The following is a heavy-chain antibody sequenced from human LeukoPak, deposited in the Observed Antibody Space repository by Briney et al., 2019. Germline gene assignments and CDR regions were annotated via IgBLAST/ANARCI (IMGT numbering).Heavy chain of an antibody. D-gene: IGHD3-3*01. V-gene: IGHV4-34*01. CDR3: ARGLRRYYDFWSGFNWFDP. J-gene: IGHJ5*02. CDR2: INHSGST. Sequence: SETLSLTCAVYGGSFSGYYWSWIRQPPGKGLGWIGEINHSGSTNYNPSLKSRVTISVDTSKNQFSLKLSSVTAADTAVYYCARGLRRYYDFWSGFNWFDPWGQGTLVTVSS. CDR1: GGSFSGYY.